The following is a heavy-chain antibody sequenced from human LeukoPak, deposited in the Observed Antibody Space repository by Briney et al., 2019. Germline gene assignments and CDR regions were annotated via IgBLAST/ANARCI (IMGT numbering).Heavy chain of an antibody. CDR2: IYPGDSDT. CDR3: ARRIAAADKDWFDP. D-gene: IGHD6-13*01. CDR1: GYSFTSYW. V-gene: IGHV5-51*01. Sequence: GESLKISCKGSGYSFTSYWIGWVRQMPGKGLEWMGIIYPGDSDTRYSPSFQGQVTISAAKSITTAYLQWSSLKASDTAMYYCARRIAAADKDWFDPWGQGTLVTVSS. J-gene: IGHJ5*02.